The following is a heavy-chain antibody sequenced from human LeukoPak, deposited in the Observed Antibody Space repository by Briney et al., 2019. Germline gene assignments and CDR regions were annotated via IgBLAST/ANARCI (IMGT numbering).Heavy chain of an antibody. Sequence: SETLSLTCAVSGGSISGSNWWSWVRQSPGKGLEWIGEIYHSGSTNYNPSLKSRITISVDKSKNLFSLKLSSVTAADAGVYHCARRHLVGYNAYGLFDYWGQGTLVTVSS. D-gene: IGHD5-12*01. CDR2: IYHSGST. V-gene: IGHV4-4*02. J-gene: IGHJ4*02. CDR3: ARRHLVGYNAYGLFDY. CDR1: GGSISGSNW.